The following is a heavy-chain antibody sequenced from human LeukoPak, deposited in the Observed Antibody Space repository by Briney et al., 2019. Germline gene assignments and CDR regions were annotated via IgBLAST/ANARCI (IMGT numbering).Heavy chain of an antibody. D-gene: IGHD6-13*01. Sequence: GGSLRLSCAASGFTFSNYAMHWVRQAPGKGLEWVALISYDGSVEKSAASVKGRFTISRDNSKNTLYLQMDSLRIEDTAVYYCARALGSSWDSSLDSWGQGTLVPVSS. CDR1: GFTFSNYA. CDR3: ARALGSSWDSSLDS. CDR2: ISYDGSVE. V-gene: IGHV3-30*04. J-gene: IGHJ4*02.